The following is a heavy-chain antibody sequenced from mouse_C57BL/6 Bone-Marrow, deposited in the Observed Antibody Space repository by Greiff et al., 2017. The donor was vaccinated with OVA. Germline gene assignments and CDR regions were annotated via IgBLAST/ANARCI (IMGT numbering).Heavy chain of an antibody. V-gene: IGHV5-2*01. CDR1: EYEFPSHD. CDR3: ARPPAYYTGYYAMDY. J-gene: IGHJ4*01. Sequence: EVKVVESGGGLVQPGESLKLSCESNEYEFPSHDMSWVRKTPEKRLELVAAINSDGGSTYYPDTMERRFIISRDNTKKTLYLQMSSLRSEDTALYYCARPPAYYTGYYAMDYWGQETSVTVSS. D-gene: IGHD2-12*01. CDR2: INSDGGST.